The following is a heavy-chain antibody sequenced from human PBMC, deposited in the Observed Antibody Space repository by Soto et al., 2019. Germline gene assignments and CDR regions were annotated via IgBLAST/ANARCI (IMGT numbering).Heavy chain of an antibody. V-gene: IGHV1-2*04. J-gene: IGHJ4*02. CDR3: ARAARQSQYYYGSGSYYLDY. CDR2: INPNSGGT. D-gene: IGHD3-10*01. CDR1: GYTFTGYY. Sequence: VASVKVSCKASGYTFTGYYMHWVRQAPGQGLEWMGWINPNSGGTNHAQKFQGWVTMTRDTSISTAYMELSRLRSDDTAVYYCARAARQSQYYYGSGSYYLDYWGQGTLVTVSS.